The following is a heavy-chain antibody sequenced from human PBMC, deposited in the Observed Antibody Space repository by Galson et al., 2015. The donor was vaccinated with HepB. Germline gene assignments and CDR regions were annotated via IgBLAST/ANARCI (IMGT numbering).Heavy chain of an antibody. CDR2: IWYDGSNK. V-gene: IGHV3-33*08. CDR3: ARDEEAVAGSFDY. D-gene: IGHD6-19*01. CDR1: GFTFSSYG. Sequence: SLRLSCAASGFTFSSYGMHWVRQAPGKGLEWVAVIWYDGSNKYYADSVKGRFTISRDNSKNTLYLQMNSLRAEDTAVYYCARDEEAVAGSFDYWGQGTLVTVSS. J-gene: IGHJ4*02.